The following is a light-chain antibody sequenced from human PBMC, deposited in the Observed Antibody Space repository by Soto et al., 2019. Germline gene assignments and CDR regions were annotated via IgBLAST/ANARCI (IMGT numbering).Light chain of an antibody. CDR3: QQVNSYPLT. Sequence: AIQLTQFPSSLSASVGDRVTITCRASQAINTALVWYQHRPGKPPRILIFDASSLESGAPSRFSGSGSGTDFTLTISSLQPEDFATYYCQQVNSYPLTFGGGTKVDIK. J-gene: IGKJ4*01. V-gene: IGKV1-13*02. CDR1: QAINTA. CDR2: DAS.